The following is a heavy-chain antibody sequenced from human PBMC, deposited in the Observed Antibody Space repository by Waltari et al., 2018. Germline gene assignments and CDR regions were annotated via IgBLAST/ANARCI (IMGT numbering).Heavy chain of an antibody. CDR2: INPNSGGT. J-gene: IGHJ3*02. Sequence: QVQLVQSGAEVKKPGASVKVSCKASGYTFTGYYMHWVRQAPGQGLEWMGRINPNSGGTNYAQKFQGRVTMTRDTSKNQFSLKLSSVTAADTAVYYCAREAPDLGYYYGMAFDIWGQGTMVTVSS. CDR1: GYTFTGYY. V-gene: IGHV1-2*06. D-gene: IGHD3-22*01. CDR3: AREAPDLGYYYGMAFDI.